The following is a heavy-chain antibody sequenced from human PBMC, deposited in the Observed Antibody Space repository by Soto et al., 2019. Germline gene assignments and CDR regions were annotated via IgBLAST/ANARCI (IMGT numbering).Heavy chain of an antibody. D-gene: IGHD6-19*01. J-gene: IGHJ4*02. Sequence: SETLSLTCTVSGGSVSSYYWSWIRQTAGKGLEWLGRVYSTGTTYYNPSLKSRIAMSVHTSKNQISLRLSSVTAADTAVYYCARDGEYSSGWYSFDSWGQGTLVTVSS. CDR3: ARDGEYSSGWYSFDS. CDR2: VYSTGTT. CDR1: GGSVSSYY. V-gene: IGHV4-4*07.